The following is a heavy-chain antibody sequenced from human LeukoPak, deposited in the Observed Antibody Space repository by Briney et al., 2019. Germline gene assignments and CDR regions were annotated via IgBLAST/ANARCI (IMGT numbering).Heavy chain of an antibody. Sequence: GGSLRLSCAASGFTFSSYAMSWVRQAPRKGLEWVSTISGSGGSTYYADSVKGRFTISRDNSKNSLCLQMNSLRAGDTAVYYCAKYTVGAAHDAFDIWGQGTMVTVSS. CDR3: AKYTVGAAHDAFDI. D-gene: IGHD5-12*01. J-gene: IGHJ3*02. CDR1: GFTFSSYA. V-gene: IGHV3-23*01. CDR2: ISGSGGST.